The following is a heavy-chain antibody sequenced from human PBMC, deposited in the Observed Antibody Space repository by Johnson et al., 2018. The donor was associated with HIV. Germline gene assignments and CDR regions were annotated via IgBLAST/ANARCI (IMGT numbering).Heavy chain of an antibody. CDR3: AKDKGGWADDAFDI. Sequence: VQLVESGGGVVQPGRSLRLSCTASGFNFSTYGMHLVRQAPGKGLEWVGRIKSKTDGGTTDYAAPVKGRFTISRDDSKNTLYLQMNSLKTEDTAVYYCAKDKGGWADDAFDIWGQGTMVTVSS. V-gene: IGHV3-15*01. D-gene: IGHD3-16*01. J-gene: IGHJ3*02. CDR2: IKSKTDGGTT. CDR1: GFNFSTYG.